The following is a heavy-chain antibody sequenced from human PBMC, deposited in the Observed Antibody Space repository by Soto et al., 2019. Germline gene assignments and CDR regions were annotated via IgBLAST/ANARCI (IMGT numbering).Heavy chain of an antibody. D-gene: IGHD6-13*01. CDR3: ARAWQQRNYYYYGMDV. Sequence: EVQLLESGGGLVQPGGSLRLSCAASGLSFNTYAMSWVRQAPGKGLEWVSAISGSASATFYADSVKGRFTISRDNSKNTLYLQMNSLRAEDTAVYYCARAWQQRNYYYYGMDVWGQGTTVTVSS. CDR2: ISGSASAT. J-gene: IGHJ6*02. CDR1: GLSFNTYA. V-gene: IGHV3-23*01.